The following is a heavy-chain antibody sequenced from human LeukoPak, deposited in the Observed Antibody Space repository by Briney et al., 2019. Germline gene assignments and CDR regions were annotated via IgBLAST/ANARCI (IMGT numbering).Heavy chain of an antibody. V-gene: IGHV1-69*13. J-gene: IGHJ6*02. CDR1: GGTFSSHA. Sequence: GASVKVSCKASGGTFSSHAISWVRQAPGQGLEWMGGIIPIFGTANYAQKFQGRVTITADESTSTAYMELSSLRSEDTAVYYCATAMVRGVTHYYYGMDVWGQGTTVTVSS. CDR3: ATAMVRGVTHYYYGMDV. CDR2: IIPIFGTA. D-gene: IGHD3-10*01.